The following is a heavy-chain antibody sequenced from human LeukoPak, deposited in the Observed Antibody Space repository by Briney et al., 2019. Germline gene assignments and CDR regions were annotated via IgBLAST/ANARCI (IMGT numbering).Heavy chain of an antibody. CDR3: AISYYYDSSGYYPYYFDC. V-gene: IGHV3-74*01. J-gene: IGHJ4*02. CDR1: GFTFNGYW. Sequence: GGSLRLSCAASGFTFNGYWMHWVRQAPGKGLVWVSLINGDGSTINYADSVKGRFTISRDNAKKSLYLHMNSLRAKDTAVYSFAISYYYDSSGYYPYYFDCWGQGSQVAVSS. CDR2: INGDGSTI. D-gene: IGHD3-22*01.